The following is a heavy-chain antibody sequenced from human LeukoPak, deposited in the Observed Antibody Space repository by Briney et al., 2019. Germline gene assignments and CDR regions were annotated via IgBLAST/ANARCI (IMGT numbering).Heavy chain of an antibody. J-gene: IGHJ5*02. CDR1: GYTFPRYD. Sequence: ASVNVSCKASGYTFPRYDINGVRQATGQGLDWMGWMNPISGNTGYAQKLQGRLTMTRHTSISTAYMELSSLRSEETAVYYCARGPDYGDYVVGWFDPWGQGTLVTVSS. D-gene: IGHD4-17*01. CDR3: ARGPDYGDYVVGWFDP. CDR2: MNPISGNT. V-gene: IGHV1-8*01.